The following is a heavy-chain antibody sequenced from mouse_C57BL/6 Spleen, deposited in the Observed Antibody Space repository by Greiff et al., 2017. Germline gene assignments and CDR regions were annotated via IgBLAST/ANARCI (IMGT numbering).Heavy chain of an antibody. CDR2: INPYNGGT. Sequence: VQLQQSGPVLVKPGASVKMSCKASGYTFTDYYMNWVKQSHGKSLEWIGVINPYNGGTSYNQKFKGKATLTVDKSSSTAYMELNILTSEDSAVYYCAREAGRGAMDYWGQGTSVTVSS. CDR1: GYTFTDYY. V-gene: IGHV1-19*01. J-gene: IGHJ4*01. D-gene: IGHD3-3*01. CDR3: AREAGRGAMDY.